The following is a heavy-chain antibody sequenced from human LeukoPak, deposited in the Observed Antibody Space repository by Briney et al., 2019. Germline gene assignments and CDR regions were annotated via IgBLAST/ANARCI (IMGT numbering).Heavy chain of an antibody. J-gene: IGHJ4*02. D-gene: IGHD1-26*01. CDR2: ISGSGGST. CDR3: AKDGRVGATKTHYFDY. V-gene: IGHV3-23*01. CDR1: GFTFSSYA. Sequence: GGSLRLSCAASGFTFSSYAMSWVRQAPGKGLEWVSAISGSGGSTYYADSVKGRFTISRDNSKNTLYLQMNSLRAEDTAVYYCAKDGRVGATKTHYFDYWGQGTLVTVSS.